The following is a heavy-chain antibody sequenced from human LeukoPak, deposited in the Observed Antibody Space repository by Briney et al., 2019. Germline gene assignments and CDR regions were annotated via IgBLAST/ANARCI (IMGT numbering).Heavy chain of an antibody. D-gene: IGHD6-13*01. Sequence: GGSLRLSCAASGFTFSSYAMSWVRQAPGKGLEWVSAISGSGGSTYYADSVRGRFTISRDNSKSTLYLQMNSLRAEDTAVYYCAKLHSSSWYYFDYWGQGTLVTVSS. J-gene: IGHJ4*02. CDR3: AKLHSSSWYYFDY. CDR1: GFTFSSYA. V-gene: IGHV3-23*01. CDR2: ISGSGGST.